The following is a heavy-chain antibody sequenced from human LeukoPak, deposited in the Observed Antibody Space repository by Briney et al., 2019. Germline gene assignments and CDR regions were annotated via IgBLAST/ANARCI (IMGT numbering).Heavy chain of an antibody. Sequence: GGSLRLSCAASGFTLTYYAMHWVRQAPGKGLEWVAVTSYDGNKKYYADSVKGRFTISRDNSKNTLYLQMNSLRAEDAAVYYCARVSGVGVTRWIDYWGQGTLVTVSS. D-gene: IGHD1-26*01. CDR3: ARVSGVGVTRWIDY. V-gene: IGHV3-30*07. CDR2: TSYDGNKK. CDR1: GFTLTYYA. J-gene: IGHJ4*02.